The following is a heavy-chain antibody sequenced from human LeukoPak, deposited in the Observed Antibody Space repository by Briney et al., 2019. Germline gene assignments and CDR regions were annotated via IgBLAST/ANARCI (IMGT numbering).Heavy chain of an antibody. CDR3: ARVWIAAGRPDDYYYSYMDV. CDR1: GYTFSSYG. J-gene: IGHJ6*03. CDR2: ISGYNGNT. V-gene: IGHV1-18*01. D-gene: IGHD6-6*01. Sequence: GASVKVSCKASGYTFSSYGISWVRQAPGQGLEWMGWISGYNGNTDYAQKVQGRVTMTTDTSTSTAYMELRSLRSDDTAVYCCARVWIAAGRPDDYYYSYMDVWGKGTTVTVSS.